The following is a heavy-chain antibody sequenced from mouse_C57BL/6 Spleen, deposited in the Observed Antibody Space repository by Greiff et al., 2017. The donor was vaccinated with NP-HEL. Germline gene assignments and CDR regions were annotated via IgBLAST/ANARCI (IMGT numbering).Heavy chain of an antibody. CDR3: TTCQSGKGHCDY. J-gene: IGHJ2*01. Sequence: EVQLQESGAELVRPGASVKLSCTASGFNIKDDYMHWVKQRPEQGLEWIGWIDPENGDTEYAPKFQGKAPITADTSSNTAYLPLSSPTSKGTAVYYCTTCQSGKGHCDYWGQGTTLTVSS. CDR1: GFNIKDDY. V-gene: IGHV14-4*01. CDR2: IDPENGDT. D-gene: IGHD4-1*01.